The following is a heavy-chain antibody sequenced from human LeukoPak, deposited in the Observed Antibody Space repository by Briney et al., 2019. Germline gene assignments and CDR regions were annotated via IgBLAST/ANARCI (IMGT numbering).Heavy chain of an antibody. Sequence: SETLSLTCTVSGDSVSRSGYYWTWIRQPPGKGLEWIGYIYYIWSTNYNPALKGRLTMSVDTSRTQFSLRLSSVIAADTAVYYCARYYDSTGSFDYWGQGTLVTVSS. CDR1: GDSVSRSGYY. CDR2: IYYIWST. J-gene: IGHJ4*02. V-gene: IGHV4-61*08. D-gene: IGHD3-22*01. CDR3: ARYYDSTGSFDY.